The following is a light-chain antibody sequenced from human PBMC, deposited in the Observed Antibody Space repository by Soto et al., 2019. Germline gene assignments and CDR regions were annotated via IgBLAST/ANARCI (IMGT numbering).Light chain of an antibody. J-gene: IGLJ2*01. V-gene: IGLV2-23*02. CDR2: EVS. CDR3: CSYASSSTVV. CDR1: SSDVGSYNL. Sequence: QSALTQPASVSGSPGQSITISSTGTSSDVGSYNLVSWYQQHPGKAPKLMIYEVSKRPSGISNRFSGSKSGNTASLTISGLQAEDEADYYCCSYASSSTVVFGGGTKLTVL.